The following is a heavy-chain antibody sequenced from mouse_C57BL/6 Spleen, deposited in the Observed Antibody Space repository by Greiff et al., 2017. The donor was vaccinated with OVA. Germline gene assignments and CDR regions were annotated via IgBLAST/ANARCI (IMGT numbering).Heavy chain of an antibody. CDR2: ISSGGSYT. CDR3: ARQGTGTRYFDV. V-gene: IGHV5-6*01. D-gene: IGHD4-1*01. Sequence: EVQLVESGGDLVKPGGSLKLSCAASGFTFSSYGMSWVRQTPDKRLEWVATISSGGSYTYYPDSVKGRFTISRDNAKNPLYLQMSSLKSEDTAMYYCARQGTGTRYFDVWGTGTTVTVSS. J-gene: IGHJ1*03. CDR1: GFTFSSYG.